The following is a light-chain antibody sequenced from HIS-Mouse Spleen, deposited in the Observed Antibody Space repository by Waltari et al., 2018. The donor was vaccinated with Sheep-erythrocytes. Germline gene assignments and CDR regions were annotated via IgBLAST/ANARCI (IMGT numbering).Light chain of an antibody. J-gene: IGLJ1*01. V-gene: IGLV2-11*01. CDR1: SSDVGGYNY. CDR2: DVS. CDR3: CSYAGSYNHV. Sequence: QSALTQPRSVSGSPGQSVTISCTGTSSDVGGYNYVSWHQQNPGKAPKLMIYDVSKRPSGVPDRFSGSKSGNTASLTISGLQAEDEADYYCCSYAGSYNHVFATGTKVTVL.